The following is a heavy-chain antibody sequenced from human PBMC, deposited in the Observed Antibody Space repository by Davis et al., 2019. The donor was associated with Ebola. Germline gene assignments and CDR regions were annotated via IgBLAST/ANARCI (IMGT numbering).Heavy chain of an antibody. CDR2: IYTSGST. D-gene: IGHD3-22*01. J-gene: IGHJ6*03. CDR3: ARTVNDSRYYYYYMDV. V-gene: IGHV4-4*07. Sequence: PSETLSLTCTVSGGSISSYYWSWIRQPAGKGLEWIGRIYTSGSTNYNPSLKSRVTMSVDTSKNQFSLKLSSVTAADTAVYYCARTVNDSRYYYYYMDVWGKGTTVTVSS. CDR1: GGSISSYY.